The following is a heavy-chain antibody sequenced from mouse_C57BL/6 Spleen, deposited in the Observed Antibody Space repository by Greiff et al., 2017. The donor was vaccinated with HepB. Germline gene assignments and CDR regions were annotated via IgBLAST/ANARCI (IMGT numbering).Heavy chain of an antibody. V-gene: IGHV1-19*01. Sequence: EVKLMESGPVLVKPGASVKMSCKASGYTFTDYYMNWVKQSHGKSLEWIGVINPYNGGTSYNQKFKGKATLTVDKSSSTAYMELNSLTSEDSAVYYCARARYSNYVYFDYWGQGTTLTVSS. J-gene: IGHJ2*01. CDR1: GYTFTDYY. CDR2: INPYNGGT. D-gene: IGHD2-5*01. CDR3: ARARYSNYVYFDY.